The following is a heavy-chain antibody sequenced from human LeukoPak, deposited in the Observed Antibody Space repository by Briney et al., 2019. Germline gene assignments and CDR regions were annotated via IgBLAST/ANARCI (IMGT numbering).Heavy chain of an antibody. CDR3: ARVDEGLDH. J-gene: IGHJ4*02. CDR1: GYPLFAYY. V-gene: IGHV1-2*02. Sequence: RASVKVSCKTSGYPLFAYYIHWVRQAPGQGLEWMGWINPNGGATNSAQNFQGRVTMTRDTSISTVYMEVSSLKSDDTAMYYCARVDEGLDHWGQGTLVTVSS. CDR2: INPNGGAT. D-gene: IGHD3/OR15-3a*01.